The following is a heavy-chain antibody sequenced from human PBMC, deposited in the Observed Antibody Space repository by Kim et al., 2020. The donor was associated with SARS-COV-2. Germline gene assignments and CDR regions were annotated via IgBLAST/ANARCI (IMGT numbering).Heavy chain of an antibody. V-gene: IGHV1-18*01. Sequence: ASVKVSCKASGYTFTSYGISWVRQAPGQGLEWMGWISAYNGNTNYAQKLQGRVTMTTDTSTSTAYMELRSLRSDDTAVYYCARLLLWFGESLDLGSYYFDYWGQGTLVTVSS. J-gene: IGHJ4*02. CDR1: GYTFTSYG. CDR3: ARLLLWFGESLDLGSYYFDY. CDR2: ISAYNGNT. D-gene: IGHD3-10*01.